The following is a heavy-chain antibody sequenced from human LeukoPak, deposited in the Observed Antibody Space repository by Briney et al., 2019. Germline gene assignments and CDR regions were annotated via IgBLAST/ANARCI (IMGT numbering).Heavy chain of an antibody. CDR1: GYTFTGYY. V-gene: IGHV1-2*02. CDR2: INPNSGGT. Sequence: RASVKVSCKASGYTFTGYYMHWVRQAPGQGLEWMGWINPNSGGTNYAQKFQGRVTMTRDTSISTAYMELSRLRSDDTAAYYCARLYYYDSSGYYYTPFDYWGQGTLVTVSS. J-gene: IGHJ4*02. CDR3: ARLYYYDSSGYYYTPFDY. D-gene: IGHD3-22*01.